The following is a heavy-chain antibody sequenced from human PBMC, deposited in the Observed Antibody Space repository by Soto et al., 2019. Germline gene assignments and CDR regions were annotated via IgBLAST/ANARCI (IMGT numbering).Heavy chain of an antibody. D-gene: IGHD3-3*01. Sequence: SVKVSCKASGGTFSSYAISWVRQAPGQGLEWMGGIIPIFGTANYAQKFQGRVTITADESTSTAYMELSSLRSEDTAVYYCARVEKYDFWSGTFDYWGQGTLVTVS. V-gene: IGHV1-69*13. CDR1: GGTFSSYA. J-gene: IGHJ4*02. CDR3: ARVEKYDFWSGTFDY. CDR2: IIPIFGTA.